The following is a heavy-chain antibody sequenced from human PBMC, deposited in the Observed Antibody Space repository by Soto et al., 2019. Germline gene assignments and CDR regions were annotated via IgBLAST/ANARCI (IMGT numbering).Heavy chain of an antibody. V-gene: IGHV1-3*01. Sequence: ASVKVSCKASGYTFTSYAMHWVRQAPGQRLEWMGWINAGNGNTKYSQKFQGRVTITRDTSASTAYMELSSLRSEDTAVYYCARDLAAGPPFDYWGQGTLVTVSS. CDR2: INAGNGNT. CDR1: GYTFTSYA. CDR3: ARDLAAGPPFDY. J-gene: IGHJ4*02. D-gene: IGHD6-6*01.